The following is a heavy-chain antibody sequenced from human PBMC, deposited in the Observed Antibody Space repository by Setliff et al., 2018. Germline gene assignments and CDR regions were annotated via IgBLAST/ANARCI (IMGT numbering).Heavy chain of an antibody. Sequence: SETLSLTCSVSGASITRGGFYWTWLRQPAGKGLEWIGHISPSGSTTYNPPVKSRVTISLDTSKNHFSLKLDSVTAADTALYYCARSPSSGAYWNPRPFYSDYWARGTLVTVSS. D-gene: IGHD1-26*01. CDR3: ARSPSSGAYWNPRPFYSDY. J-gene: IGHJ4*02. CDR1: GASITRGGFY. CDR2: ISPSGST. V-gene: IGHV4-61*09.